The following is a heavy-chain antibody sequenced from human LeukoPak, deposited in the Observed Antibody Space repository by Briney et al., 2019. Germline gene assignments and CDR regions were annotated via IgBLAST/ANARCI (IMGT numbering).Heavy chain of an antibody. D-gene: IGHD6-19*01. CDR2: IYHSGST. CDR3: ARGTGGQWLVNWFDP. J-gene: IGHJ5*02. CDR1: GGSISSGGYS. V-gene: IGHV4-30-2*01. Sequence: PSETLSLTCAVSGGSISSGGYSWSWIRQPPGTGLEWIGYIYHSGSTYYNPSLKSRVTISVDRSKNQFSLKLSSVTAADTAVYYCARGTGGQWLVNWFDPWGQGTLVTVSS.